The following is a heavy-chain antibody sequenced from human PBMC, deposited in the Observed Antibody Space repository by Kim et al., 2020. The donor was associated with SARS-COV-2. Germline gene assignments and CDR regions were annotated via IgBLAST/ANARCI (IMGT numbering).Heavy chain of an antibody. J-gene: IGHJ6*02. D-gene: IGHD2-8*02. CDR3: AKVRARLLGYYYYGMDV. V-gene: IGHV3-23*01. Sequence: GKGRFTISRDNSKNTLYLQMNRLRAEDTAVYCCAKVRARLLGYYYYGMDVWGQGTTVTVSS.